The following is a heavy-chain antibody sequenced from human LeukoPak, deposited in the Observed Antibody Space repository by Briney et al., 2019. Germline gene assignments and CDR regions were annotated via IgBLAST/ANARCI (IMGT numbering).Heavy chain of an antibody. CDR2: INHSGST. J-gene: IGHJ5*02. CDR3: ARGPRQPVDRWFDP. CDR1: GGSFTGYY. V-gene: IGHV4-34*01. D-gene: IGHD6-13*01. Sequence: SETLSLTCAVYGGSFTGYYWTWIRQPPGKGLEWIGEINHSGSTNYNPSLKSRVTISVDTSKNQFSLKLRSVTAADTAVYYCARGPRQPVDRWFDPWGQGTLVTVSS.